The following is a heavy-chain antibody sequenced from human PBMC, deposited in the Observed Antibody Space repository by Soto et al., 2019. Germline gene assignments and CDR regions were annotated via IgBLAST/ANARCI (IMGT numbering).Heavy chain of an antibody. CDR2: SYSAGSA. V-gene: IGHV3-66*01. CDR1: GFTVSSYY. D-gene: IGHD6-13*01. J-gene: IGHJ4*02. Sequence: EVQLVESGGGLVQPGGSLRLSCAASGFTVSSYYMSWVRQAPGKGLEWVSVSYSAGSADFADSVKGRFTISRDNSNNTLYLQMSSLIAEDTAVYYCARVHSRSYHYFDYWGQGTLVTVSS. CDR3: ARVHSRSYHYFDY.